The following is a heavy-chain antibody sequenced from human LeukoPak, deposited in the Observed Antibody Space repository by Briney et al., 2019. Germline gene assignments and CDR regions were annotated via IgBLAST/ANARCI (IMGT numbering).Heavy chain of an antibody. D-gene: IGHD2-2*01. CDR2: TNPADSVT. V-gene: IGHV5-51*01. CDR1: GYSFTSYW. J-gene: IGHJ5*02. Sequence: PGESLKISCKASGYSFTSYWIGWVRQMPGKGLEWMGITNPADSVTRYSPSFQGQVTISADKSINTAYLQWSSLKASDTAMYYCARRYCSSTSCYGSNNWFDPWGQGTLVTVSS. CDR3: ARRYCSSTSCYGSNNWFDP.